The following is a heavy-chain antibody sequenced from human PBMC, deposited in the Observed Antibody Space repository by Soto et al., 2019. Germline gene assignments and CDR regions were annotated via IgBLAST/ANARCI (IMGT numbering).Heavy chain of an antibody. CDR1: GGSISSGGYY. V-gene: IGHV4-31*03. CDR2: IYYSGST. CDR3: ARLNGYCISTNCHGYYGMDV. Sequence: SETLSLTCTVSGGSISSGGYYWSWIRQHPGKGLEWIGYIYYSGSTYYNPSLKSRVTISVDTSKNQFSLKLSSVTAADTAMYNCARLNGYCISTNCHGYYGMDVWGQGTTVTVSS. D-gene: IGHD2-2*01. J-gene: IGHJ6*02.